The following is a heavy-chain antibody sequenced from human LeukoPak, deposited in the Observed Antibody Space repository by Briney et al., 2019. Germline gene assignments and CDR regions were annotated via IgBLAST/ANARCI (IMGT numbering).Heavy chain of an antibody. CDR3: ARDLSVGGYFDY. V-gene: IGHV4-61*02. J-gene: IGHJ4*02. CDR2: IYTSGNT. CDR1: GGSISSGGYY. D-gene: IGHD1-26*01. Sequence: SQTLSLTCTVSGGSISSGGYYWSWIRQPAGKGLEWIGRIYTSGNTNYNPSLKSRATISVDTSKNQFSLELSSVTAADTAVYYCARDLSVGGYFDYWGQGTLVTVSS.